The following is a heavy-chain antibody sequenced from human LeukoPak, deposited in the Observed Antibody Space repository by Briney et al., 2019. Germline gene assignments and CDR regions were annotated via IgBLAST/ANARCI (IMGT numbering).Heavy chain of an antibody. V-gene: IGHV3-21*01. CDR1: GFTFSTYT. Sequence: GGSLRLSCAASGFTFSTYTMNRVRQAPGKGLEWVSSISSSSSDIYYADSVKGRFTISRDNAKNSLYLQMNSLRAEDRAVYYCARAMVATNWYFDYWGQGTLVTVSS. D-gene: IGHD5-12*01. CDR3: ARAMVATNWYFDY. CDR2: ISSSSSDI. J-gene: IGHJ4*02.